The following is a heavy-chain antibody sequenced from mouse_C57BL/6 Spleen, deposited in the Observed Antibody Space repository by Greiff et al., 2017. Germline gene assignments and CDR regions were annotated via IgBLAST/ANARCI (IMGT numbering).Heavy chain of an antibody. CDR2: IDPSDSYT. V-gene: IGHV1-69*01. J-gene: IGHJ4*01. CDR1: GYTFTSYW. CDR3: ARWTMVTTDAMDY. Sequence: QVQLKQPGAELVMPGASVKLSCKASGYTFTSYWMHWVKQRPGQGLEWIGEIDPSDSYTNYNQKFKGKSTLTVDKSSSTAYMQLSSLTSEDSAVYYCARWTMVTTDAMDYWGQGTSVTVSS. D-gene: IGHD2-2*01.